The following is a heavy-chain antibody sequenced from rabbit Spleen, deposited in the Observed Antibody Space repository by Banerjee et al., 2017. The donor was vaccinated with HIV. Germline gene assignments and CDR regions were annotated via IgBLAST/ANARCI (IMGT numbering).Heavy chain of an antibody. CDR2: INTITGKT. J-gene: IGHJ2*01. CDR1: GFSLSNNYY. V-gene: IGHV1S45*01. D-gene: IGHD1-1*01. Sequence: QEQLVESGGGLVQPEGSLTLTCTASGFSLSNNYYMCWVRQAPGKGLEWIGCINTITGKTVYATWAKGRFTISRASSTTVFLQMTSLTAADTATYFCARNYVNAFDPWGQGTLVTVS. CDR3: ARNYVNAFDP.